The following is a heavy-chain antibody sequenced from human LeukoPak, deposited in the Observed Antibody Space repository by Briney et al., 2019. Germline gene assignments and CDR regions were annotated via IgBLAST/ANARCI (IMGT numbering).Heavy chain of an antibody. J-gene: IGHJ5*02. CDR2: IYGSERI. Sequence: SETLSLTCTVSGDSLSSGSYYWRWLRQPAGKGLEWLRRIYGSERINYNLSRKSRVTISVDTSKNQFSLRLSSVTAADTAVYCCARDTVQSPSVGPRFDPWGQGTLVTVSS. CDR1: GDSLSSGSYY. V-gene: IGHV4-61*02. CDR3: ARDTVQSPSVGPRFDP. D-gene: IGHD1-26*01.